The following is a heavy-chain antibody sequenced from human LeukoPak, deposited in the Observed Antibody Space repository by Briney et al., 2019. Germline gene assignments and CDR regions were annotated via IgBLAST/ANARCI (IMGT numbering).Heavy chain of an antibody. V-gene: IGHV4-38-2*01. D-gene: IGHD6-13*01. J-gene: IGHJ4*02. Sequence: PSETLSLTCAVSGYSISGGYYWGWIRQPPGKGLEWIGSIYHSGSTYYNPSLKSRVTISVDTSKNQFSLKLSSVTAADTAVYYCARIQQLVRTVDYWGQGTLVTVSS. CDR2: IYHSGST. CDR3: ARIQQLVRTVDY. CDR1: GYSISGGYY.